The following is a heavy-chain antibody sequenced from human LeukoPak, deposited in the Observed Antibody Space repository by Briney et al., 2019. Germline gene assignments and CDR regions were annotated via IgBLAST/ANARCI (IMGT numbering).Heavy chain of an antibody. CDR3: ARGRERLYCSGGSCPSGIYFDY. CDR1: GFTFSSYS. V-gene: IGHV3-21*01. CDR2: ISSSSSYI. J-gene: IGHJ4*02. D-gene: IGHD2-15*01. Sequence: GGSLRLSCAASGFTFSSYSMNWVRQAPGKGLEWVSSISSSSSYIYYADSVKGRFTISRDNAKNSLYLQKNSLRAEDTAVYCCARGRERLYCSGGSCPSGIYFDYWVQGTLVTVSS.